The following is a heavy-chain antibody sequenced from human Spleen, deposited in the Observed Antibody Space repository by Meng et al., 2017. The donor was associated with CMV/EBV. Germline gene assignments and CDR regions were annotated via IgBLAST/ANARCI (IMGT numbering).Heavy chain of an antibody. CDR2: IGWNSGTV. J-gene: IGHJ4*02. V-gene: IGHV3-9*01. CDR3: ARDVGYLAFDY. CDR1: GFSFGDYG. D-gene: IGHD2-15*01. Sequence: GGSLRLSCAASGFSFGDYGMQWVRQAPGKGLEWVSGIGWNSGTVAYADSVKGRFTISRDNAKNSLYLQMNSLRAEDTAVYYCARDVGYLAFDYWGQGTLVTVSS.